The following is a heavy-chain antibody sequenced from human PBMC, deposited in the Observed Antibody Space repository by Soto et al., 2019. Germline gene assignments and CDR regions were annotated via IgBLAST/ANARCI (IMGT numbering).Heavy chain of an antibody. J-gene: IGHJ5*02. CDR1: GYRFTSYW. Sequence: PGESLKISCKGSGYRFTSYWIAWVRQMPGKGLEWMGIIYPGDSDARYSPSFQGQVTISVDKSISTAYLQWSSLKASDTAIYYCARQLGNDYINNWLDPWGQGTLVTVSS. V-gene: IGHV5-51*01. CDR3: ARQLGNDYINNWLDP. CDR2: IYPGDSDA. D-gene: IGHD4-4*01.